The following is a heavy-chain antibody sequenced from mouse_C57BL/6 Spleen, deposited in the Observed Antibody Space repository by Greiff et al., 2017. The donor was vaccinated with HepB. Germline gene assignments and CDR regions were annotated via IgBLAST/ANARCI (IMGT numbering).Heavy chain of an antibody. CDR1: GYTFTSYW. J-gene: IGHJ2*01. CDR3: ARSSYDYDD. V-gene: IGHV1-80*01. CDR2: IYPGDGDT. D-gene: IGHD2-4*01. Sequence: QVQLQQPGAELVKPGASVKLSCKASGYTFTSYWMHWVKQRPGKGLEWIGQIYPGDGDTNYNGKFKGKATLTADKSSSTAYMQLSSLTSEDSAVYFCARSSYDYDDWGQGTTLTVSS.